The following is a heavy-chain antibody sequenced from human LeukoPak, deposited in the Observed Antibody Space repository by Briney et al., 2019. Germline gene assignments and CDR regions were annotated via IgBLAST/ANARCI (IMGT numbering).Heavy chain of an antibody. CDR3: ARLGSGRTHYYYYMDV. J-gene: IGHJ6*03. Sequence: SSDTLSLTCTVSGGSISSSSYYWGWIRQPPGKGLEWIGSIYYSGSTYYNPSLKSRVTISVDTSKNQSSLKLSSVTAADTAVYYCARLGSGRTHYYYYMDVWGKGTTVTVSS. V-gene: IGHV4-39*01. CDR2: IYYSGST. D-gene: IGHD3-10*01. CDR1: GGSISSSSYY.